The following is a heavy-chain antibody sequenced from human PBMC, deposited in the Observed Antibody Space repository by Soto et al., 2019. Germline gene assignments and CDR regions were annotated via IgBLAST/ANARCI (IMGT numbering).Heavy chain of an antibody. J-gene: IGHJ4*02. V-gene: IGHV1-69*02. CDR1: GGTFSSYT. D-gene: IGHD6-13*01. CDR2: IIPILGIA. CDR3: ARVAAGRIDY. Sequence: QVQLVQSGAEVKKPGSSVKVSCKASGGTFSSYTISWVRQAPGQGHEWMGRIIPILGIANYAQKFQGRVTITADKSTSTAYMELSSLRSEDTAVYYCARVAAGRIDYWGQGTLVTVSS.